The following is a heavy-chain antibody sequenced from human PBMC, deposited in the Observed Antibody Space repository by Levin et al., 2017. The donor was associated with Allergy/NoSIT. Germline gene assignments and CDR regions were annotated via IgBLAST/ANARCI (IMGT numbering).Heavy chain of an antibody. CDR3: ARDQLAYGMDV. CDR1: GGSMSHYY. J-gene: IGHJ6*02. V-gene: IGHV4-59*01. Sequence: SETLSLTCTVPGGSMSHYYWSWIRQSPGKGLEYIGYISEIGRTNYNPSLQSRVSISIDTSKKQFSLKLTSVTAADTALYYCARDQLAYGMDVWGPGATVIVSS. D-gene: IGHD2-2*01. CDR2: ISEIGRT.